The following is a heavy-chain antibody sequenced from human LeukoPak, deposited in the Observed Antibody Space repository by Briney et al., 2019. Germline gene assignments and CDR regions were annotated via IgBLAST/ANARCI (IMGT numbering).Heavy chain of an antibody. V-gene: IGHV3-9*01. Sequence: GGSLRLSCATSGFSFNDCGLHWVRQPPGGGLEWVSGVGWDPANTAYADSVEGRFTISRDTAKSSVYLEMNNLRTEDTALYYCAKGRAAGGPGYFFDYWGLGTLVTVSS. CDR3: AKGRAAGGPGYFFDY. CDR1: GFSFNDCG. CDR2: VGWDPANT. J-gene: IGHJ4*02. D-gene: IGHD6-13*01.